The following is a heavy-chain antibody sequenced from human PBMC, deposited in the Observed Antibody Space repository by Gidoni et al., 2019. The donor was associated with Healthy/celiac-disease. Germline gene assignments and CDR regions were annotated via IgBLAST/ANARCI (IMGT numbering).Heavy chain of an antibody. CDR1: GFAFSSHW. CDR3: ARIGGGVDSSGYYSYYFDY. D-gene: IGHD3-22*01. CDR2: IKQEGSEK. Sequence: EVQLVESGGGLVQPGGSLRLSFAASGFAFSSHWMSWVRQAPGKGLEWVANIKQEGSEKYYVDSVKGRFTISRDNAKNSLYLQMNSLRAEDTAVYYCARIGGGVDSSGYYSYYFDYWGQGTLVTVSS. J-gene: IGHJ4*02. V-gene: IGHV3-7*01.